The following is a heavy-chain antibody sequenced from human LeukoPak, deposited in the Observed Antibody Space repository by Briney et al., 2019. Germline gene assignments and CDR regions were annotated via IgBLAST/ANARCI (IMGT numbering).Heavy chain of an antibody. Sequence: GGSLRLSCAASGFTFSSYAMSWVRQAPGKGLEWVSAISGSGHSTFYADSVKGRFTISRDNSKNTLYLQMNSLRAEDTAVYYCARGGAYHAFDIWGQGTTVTVSS. CDR3: ARGGAYHAFDI. J-gene: IGHJ3*02. D-gene: IGHD2-15*01. V-gene: IGHV3-23*01. CDR1: GFTFSSYA. CDR2: ISGSGHST.